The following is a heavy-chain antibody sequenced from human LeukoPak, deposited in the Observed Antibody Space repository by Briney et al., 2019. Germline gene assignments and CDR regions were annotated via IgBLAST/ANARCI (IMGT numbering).Heavy chain of an antibody. CDR2: MNPNSGNT. D-gene: IGHD3-22*01. CDR1: GYTFTSYD. Sequence: ASVKASCXASGYTFTSYDINWVRQATGQGLEWMGWMNPNSGNTGYAQKFQGRVTMTRNTSISTAYMELSSLRSEDTAVYYCARGAGGPTYYYDSSGYSARYFDLWGRGTLVTVSS. J-gene: IGHJ2*01. CDR3: ARGAGGPTYYYDSSGYSARYFDL. V-gene: IGHV1-8*01.